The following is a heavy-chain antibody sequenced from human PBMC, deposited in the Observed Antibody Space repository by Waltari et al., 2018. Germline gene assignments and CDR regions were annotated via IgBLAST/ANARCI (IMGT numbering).Heavy chain of an antibody. Sequence: QVQLVQSGAEVKKPGASVKVSCKASGYTFTGYYIHWVRQAPGQGLEWMGWINPNSGGTNYAQKFQGRVTRTSDTSISTTDMELSGLRSDDTAVYYCARDQGYSYVYDFWGQGTLVTVSS. CDR1: GYTFTGYY. CDR3: ARDQGYSYVYDF. V-gene: IGHV1-2*02. J-gene: IGHJ4*02. CDR2: INPNSGGT. D-gene: IGHD5-18*01.